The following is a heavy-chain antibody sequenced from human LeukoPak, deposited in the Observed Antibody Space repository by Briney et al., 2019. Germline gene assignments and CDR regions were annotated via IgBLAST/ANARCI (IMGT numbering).Heavy chain of an antibody. J-gene: IGHJ4*02. D-gene: IGHD4-17*01. CDR3: AKDGAYGDFDY. Sequence: PGGTLRLSCAASGFTFSSYGMHWVRQAPGKGLEGVAFIPYDGSNKYYADSVKGRFTISRDNSKNTLYLQVNSLRAEDTAVYYCAKDGAYGDFDYWGQGTQVTVSS. CDR1: GFTFSSYG. V-gene: IGHV3-30*02. CDR2: IPYDGSNK.